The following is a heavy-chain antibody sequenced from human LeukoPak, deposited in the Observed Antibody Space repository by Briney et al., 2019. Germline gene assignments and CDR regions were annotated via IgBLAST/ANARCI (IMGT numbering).Heavy chain of an antibody. J-gene: IGHJ4*02. CDR3: ARRNFDWSYFDY. V-gene: IGHV5-51*01. D-gene: IGHD3-9*01. CDR2: TYPGDSDT. Sequence: GESLKISCKDSGYSFNIYWIGWVRQKPGKGLEWMGITYPGDSDTRYSPSFQGQVTISADKSISTAYLQWSSLKASDTAIYYCARRNFDWSYFDYWGQGTLVTVSS. CDR1: GYSFNIYW.